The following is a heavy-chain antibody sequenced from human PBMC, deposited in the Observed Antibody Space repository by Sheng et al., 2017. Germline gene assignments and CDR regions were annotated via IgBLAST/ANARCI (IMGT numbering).Heavy chain of an antibody. Sequence: QVQLQESGPGLVKPSQTLALTCTVSGSSISSAAYYWNWIRQHPGKGLEWIGYIYYTGDTYYNPSLKSRVVMSLDTSKNQFSLRVSSVTAADTAVYYCARDSIEMPTVGRPFDYWGQGILVTVS. CDR1: GSSISSAAYY. J-gene: IGHJ4*02. V-gene: IGHV4-31*03. CDR2: IYYTGDT. D-gene: IGHD1-26*01. CDR3: ARDSIEMPTVGRPFDY.